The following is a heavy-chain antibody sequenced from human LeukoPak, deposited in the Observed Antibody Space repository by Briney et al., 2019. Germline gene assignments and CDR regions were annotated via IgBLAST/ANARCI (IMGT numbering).Heavy chain of an antibody. CDR2: IFYTGST. D-gene: IGHD1-1*01. V-gene: IGHV4-59*01. Sequence: SETLSLTCTVSGGSISSYYWNWIRQPPGKGLEWIGYIFYTGSTKYNPSLKGRVTISLDTSKNQFSLELSSVTAADTAVYYCARGGYDWNYVRYSYYYMDVWGTGTTGAVSS. CDR1: GGSISSYY. J-gene: IGHJ6*03. CDR3: ARGGYDWNYVRYSYYYMDV.